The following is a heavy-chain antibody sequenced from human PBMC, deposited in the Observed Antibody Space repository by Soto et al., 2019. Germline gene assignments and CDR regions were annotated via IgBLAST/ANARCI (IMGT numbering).Heavy chain of an antibody. CDR1: GGSIGSYY. Sequence: SETLSLTCSVAGGSIGSYYWSWIRQPPGKGLEWIGYIYYSGSTNYNPSLKSRVTISVDTSKNQFSLKLNSVTAADTAVYYCARSGYCSSTSCYFLRRNFDYWGQGTQVTVSS. J-gene: IGHJ4*02. CDR3: ARSGYCSSTSCYFLRRNFDY. CDR2: IYYSGST. D-gene: IGHD2-2*01. V-gene: IGHV4-59*12.